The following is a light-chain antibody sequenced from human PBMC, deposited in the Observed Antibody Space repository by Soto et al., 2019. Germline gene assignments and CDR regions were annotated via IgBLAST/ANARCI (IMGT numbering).Light chain of an antibody. J-gene: IGKJ4*01. CDR2: GAS. Sequence: EIVMTQSPATLSVSPGERATLSCRASQSVSTKLAWYQQKPGQAPRLLIYGASSRAPGIPARFIGSGSGTEFTLTISSLQSEDFAVYYCQQYNTWPPALTFGGGTKVEIK. CDR1: QSVSTK. V-gene: IGKV3-15*01. CDR3: QQYNTWPPALT.